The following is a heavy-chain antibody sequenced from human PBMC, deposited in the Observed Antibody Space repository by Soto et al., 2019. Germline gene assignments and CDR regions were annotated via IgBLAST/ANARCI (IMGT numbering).Heavy chain of an antibody. Sequence: QVQLQESGPGLVKPSETLSLTCTVSGGSISGYYWSWIRQPPGKGLEWIGYIYYSGSTNYNPSLKSRVTISVDTSKNQFSLKLSSVTAADTAVYYCARGRGLRYFDWLPTGFDYWGQGTLVTVSS. CDR1: GGSISGYY. D-gene: IGHD3-9*01. CDR2: IYYSGST. J-gene: IGHJ4*02. CDR3: ARGRGLRYFDWLPTGFDY. V-gene: IGHV4-59*08.